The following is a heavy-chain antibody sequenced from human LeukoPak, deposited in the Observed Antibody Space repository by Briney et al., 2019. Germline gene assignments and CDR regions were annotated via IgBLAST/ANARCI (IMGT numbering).Heavy chain of an antibody. CDR2: IIPIFGTA. D-gene: IGHD2-15*01. J-gene: IGHJ5*02. CDR1: GGTFSRYA. Sequence: ASVKVSCKASGGTFSRYAISWVRQAPGQGLEWMGGIIPIFGTANYAQKFQGRVTITADESTSTAYMELSSLRSEDTAVYYCARGVIVAIHNWFDPWGQGTLVTVSS. V-gene: IGHV1-69*13. CDR3: ARGVIVAIHNWFDP.